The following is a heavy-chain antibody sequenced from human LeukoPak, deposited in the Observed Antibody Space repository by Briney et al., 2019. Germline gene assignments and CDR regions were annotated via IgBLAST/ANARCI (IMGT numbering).Heavy chain of an antibody. CDR3: ARDYTVVGGYYFDY. Sequence: GASVKVSCKASGYTFTGYYMHWVRQAPGQGLEWMGWINPNSGGTNYAQKFQGRVTMTRDTSISTAYMELSRLRSDDTAVYYCARDYTVVGGYYFDYWGQGTLVTVSS. CDR2: INPNSGGT. J-gene: IGHJ4*02. CDR1: GYTFTGYY. V-gene: IGHV1-2*02. D-gene: IGHD4-23*01.